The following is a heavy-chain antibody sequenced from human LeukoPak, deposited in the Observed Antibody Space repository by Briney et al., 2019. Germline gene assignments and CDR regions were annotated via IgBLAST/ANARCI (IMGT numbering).Heavy chain of an antibody. CDR2: IIPIFGTA. D-gene: IGHD4-17*01. V-gene: IGHV1-69*13. Sequence: GASVKVSCKASGGTFSSYAISWVRQAPGQGLEWMGGIIPIFGTANYAQKFQGRVTITADESTSTAYMELSSLRSEDTAAYYCARVNHDYGDYRSDYWGQGTLVTVSS. J-gene: IGHJ4*02. CDR3: ARVNHDYGDYRSDY. CDR1: GGTFSSYA.